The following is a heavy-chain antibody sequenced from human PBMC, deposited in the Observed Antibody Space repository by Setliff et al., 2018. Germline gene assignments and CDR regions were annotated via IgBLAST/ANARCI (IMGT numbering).Heavy chain of an antibody. CDR2: IHTGST. J-gene: IGHJ4*02. V-gene: IGHV4-4*08. Sequence: LSLTCTVSGGSISSDIWSWIRQPPGEGLEWIGQIHTGSTNYNPSLRSRVTISVDMSKNQFSLKLNSVTAADTAVYYCARGINTVSWTPKYWGQGTLVTVS. CDR3: ARGINTVSWTPKY. CDR1: GGSISSDI. D-gene: IGHD2-2*02.